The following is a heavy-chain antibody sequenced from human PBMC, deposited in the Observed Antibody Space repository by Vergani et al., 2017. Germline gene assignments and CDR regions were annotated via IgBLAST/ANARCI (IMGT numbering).Heavy chain of an antibody. CDR2: ISSSGNYV. CDR3: ARDQGSGTNRHHYGLDV. V-gene: IGHV3-21*06. D-gene: IGHD3-10*01. J-gene: IGHJ6*02. Sequence: EVQLVESGGGLVKPGGSLRLSCAASGLTFSSYSMNWVRQAPGKGLEWVSSISSSGNYVYYAASVKGRFSISRDNAKNLLSLQMNSLRADDTAVYYCARDQGSGTNRHHYGLDVWGQGTTVTVSS. CDR1: GLTFSSYS.